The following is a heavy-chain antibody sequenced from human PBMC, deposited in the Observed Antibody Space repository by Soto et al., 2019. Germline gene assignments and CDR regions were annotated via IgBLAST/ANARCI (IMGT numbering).Heavy chain of an antibody. CDR3: ARGDSTDCSNGVCSFFYNHDMDV. J-gene: IGHJ6*02. V-gene: IGHV1-2*04. Sequence: QVQLVQSGAEVKKPGASVKVSCKASGYSFTDYHIHWVRQAPGQGLEWLGRINPKSGGTSTAQKFQGWVTMTAATSISTASMELTRLTSDDTAIYYCARGDSTDCSNGVCSFFYNHDMDVWGQGTTGTVSS. CDR1: GYSFTDYH. D-gene: IGHD2-8*01. CDR2: INPKSGGT.